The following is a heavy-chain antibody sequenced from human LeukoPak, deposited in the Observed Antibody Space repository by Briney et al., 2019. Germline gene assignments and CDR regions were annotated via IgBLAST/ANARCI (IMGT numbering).Heavy chain of an antibody. CDR1: GFTFSSYS. D-gene: IGHD5-18*01. J-gene: IGHJ4*02. V-gene: IGHV3-48*04. CDR2: ISSSSSTI. CDR3: ARGPGTNTYGIFH. Sequence: GGSLRLSCAASGFTFSSYSMNWVRQAPGKGLEWVSYISSSSSTIYYADSVKGRFTISRDNAKNTLYLQMDGLRAEDTAVYYCARGPGTNTYGIFHWGQGTLVTVSS.